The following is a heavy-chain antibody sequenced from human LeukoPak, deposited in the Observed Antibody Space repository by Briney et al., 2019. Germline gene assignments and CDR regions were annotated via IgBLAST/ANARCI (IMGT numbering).Heavy chain of an antibody. D-gene: IGHD6-19*01. CDR3: CGSGWFAGPFGY. CDR1: GGSISSSNW. CDR2: IYHSGDT. J-gene: IGHJ4*02. V-gene: IGHV4-4*02. Sequence: SGTLSLTCAVSGGSISSSNWWSWVRQSPGKGLEWIGSIYHSGDTYYNPSLKSRVITSIDTSKNQFSLKLTSVTAADTAVYYCCGSGWFAGPFGYWGQGALVTVSS.